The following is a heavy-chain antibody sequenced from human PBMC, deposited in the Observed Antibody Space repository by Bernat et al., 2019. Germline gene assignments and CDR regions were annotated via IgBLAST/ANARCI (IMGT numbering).Heavy chain of an antibody. CDR3: ARGRFTTMIVVAVLDY. D-gene: IGHD3-22*01. CDR1: GFTFSSYG. CDR2: IWYDGSNK. Sequence: QVQLVESGGGVVQPGRSLRLSCAASGFTFSSYGMHWVRQAPGKGLEWVAVIWYDGSNKCYADSVKGRFTIARDNSKNTLYLQMNSLRAEDTAVYYCARGRFTTMIVVAVLDYWGQGTLVTVSS. V-gene: IGHV3-33*01. J-gene: IGHJ4*02.